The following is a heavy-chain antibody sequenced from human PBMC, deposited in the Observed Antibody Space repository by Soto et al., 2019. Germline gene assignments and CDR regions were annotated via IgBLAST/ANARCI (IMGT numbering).Heavy chain of an antibody. CDR2: ISYSGAT. Sequence: PSETLSLTCTVSGDSISNYYWSWIRQPPGKGLEWIGYISYSGATNDNPSLKSRVTISADTSKNQFSLKLSSVTAADTAVYYCARINCSVGSCNGRWHDFWGQGTLVTVSS. J-gene: IGHJ4*02. D-gene: IGHD2-15*01. CDR1: GDSISNYY. V-gene: IGHV4-59*01. CDR3: ARINCSVGSCNGRWHDF.